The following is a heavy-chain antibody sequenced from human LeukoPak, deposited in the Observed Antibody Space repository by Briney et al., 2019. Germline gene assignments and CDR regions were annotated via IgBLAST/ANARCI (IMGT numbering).Heavy chain of an antibody. Sequence: ASVKVSCKASGYTFTGYYMHWVRQAPGQGLERMGWINPNSGGTNYAQKFQGRVTMTRDTSISTAYMELSRLGSDDTAVYYCARDGLVVVAARARRFDPWGQGTLVAVSS. D-gene: IGHD2-15*01. J-gene: IGHJ5*02. V-gene: IGHV1-2*02. CDR3: ARDGLVVVAARARRFDP. CDR1: GYTFTGYY. CDR2: INPNSGGT.